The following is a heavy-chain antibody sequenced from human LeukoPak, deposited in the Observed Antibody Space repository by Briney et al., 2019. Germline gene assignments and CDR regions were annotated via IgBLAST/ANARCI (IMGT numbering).Heavy chain of an antibody. Sequence: GGSLRLSCAASGLTFSRSAMTWVRQGPGTGLEFVASIIYSGGATYYADSVKGRFTTSRDNSKNTLYLQMNSLRAEDTALYYCAKDGLYYDGSEHVYYFDSWGQGTLVTVSS. J-gene: IGHJ4*02. CDR2: IIYSGGAT. V-gene: IGHV3-23*01. CDR3: AKDGLYYDGSEHVYYFDS. CDR1: GLTFSRSA. D-gene: IGHD3-22*01.